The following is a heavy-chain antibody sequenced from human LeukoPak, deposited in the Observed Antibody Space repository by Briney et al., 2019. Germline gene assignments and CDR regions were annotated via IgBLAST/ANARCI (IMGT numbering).Heavy chain of an antibody. CDR2: IYNGGNT. J-gene: IGHJ4*02. V-gene: IGHV4-39*01. CDR3: VSHDYGDYRRDY. Sequence: PETLSLTCTVSGASVSSRSDYWGWIRQPPGKGLEWIGSIYNGGNTYYKPSLKGRLTISVDTSKNQFFLKLSSVTAADTAMYYCVSHDYGDYRRDYWGQGTLVTVSS. CDR1: GASVSSRSDY. D-gene: IGHD4-17*01.